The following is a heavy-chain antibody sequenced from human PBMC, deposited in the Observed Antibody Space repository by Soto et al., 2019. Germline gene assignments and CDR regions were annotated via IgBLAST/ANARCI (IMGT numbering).Heavy chain of an antibody. J-gene: IGHJ5*02. CDR2: LLRPGRST. CDR1: GFMFSDYA. V-gene: IGHV3-23*01. Sequence: EVLLLQSGGGLVQPGGSLRLSCAASGFMFSDYAMTWARQAPGKELEWVSGLLRPGRSTYYADSVKGRFTISGDTSANTVYLQMDSLRAEDTAVHYCAKDAIANDGIWLMDSWGQGTVVTVSS. D-gene: IGHD3-16*01. CDR3: AKDAIANDGIWLMDS.